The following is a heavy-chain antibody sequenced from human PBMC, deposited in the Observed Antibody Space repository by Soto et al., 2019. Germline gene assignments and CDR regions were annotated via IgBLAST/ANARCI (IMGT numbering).Heavy chain of an antibody. CDR3: ARRSQTGSDAFDI. CDR1: GFTFSSYW. Sequence: PGGSLRLSCAASGFTFSSYWMHWVRQAPGKGLVWVSRINSGGSSTSYADSVKGRFTISRDNAKNTLYLQMNSLRAEDTAVYYCARRSQTGSDAFDIWGQGTMVTVSS. CDR2: INSGGSST. J-gene: IGHJ3*02. V-gene: IGHV3-74*01. D-gene: IGHD1-1*01.